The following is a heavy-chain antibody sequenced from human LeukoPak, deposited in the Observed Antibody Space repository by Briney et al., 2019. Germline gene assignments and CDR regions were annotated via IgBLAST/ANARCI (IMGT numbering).Heavy chain of an antibody. CDR2: IYHSGST. Sequence: SETLSLTCTVSGYSISSGYYWGWIRQPPGKGLEWIGSIYHSGSTYYNPSLKSRVTISVDTSKNQFSLKLSSVTAADTAVYYCARDRGGWVDSSGYHAFDIWGQGTMVTVSS. CDR3: ARDRGGWVDSSGYHAFDI. D-gene: IGHD3-22*01. V-gene: IGHV4-38-2*02. J-gene: IGHJ3*02. CDR1: GYSISSGYY.